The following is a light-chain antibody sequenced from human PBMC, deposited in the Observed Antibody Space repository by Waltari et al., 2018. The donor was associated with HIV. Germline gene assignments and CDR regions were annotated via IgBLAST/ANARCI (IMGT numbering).Light chain of an antibody. Sequence: SYVLTQAPSVSVAPGQTAKIACGGNNIRSKSVHWYQQKPGQAPVVVVYDDSDRPSGIPGRFSGSNSGNTATLTISRVEAGDEADYYCQVWDSRSNHVVFGGGTKLTVL. V-gene: IGLV3-21*02. CDR2: DDS. J-gene: IGLJ2*01. CDR3: QVWDSRSNHVV. CDR1: NIRSKS.